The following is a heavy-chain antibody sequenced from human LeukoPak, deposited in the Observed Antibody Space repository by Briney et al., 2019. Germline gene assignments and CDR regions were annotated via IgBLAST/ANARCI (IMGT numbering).Heavy chain of an antibody. Sequence: DSVKVSCKASGYTFTSYDISWVRQADGQGIEWMGWMNPKRGKTVYAQKMQGRVTITRHTSTSTAYMEVSRLRTADTGVYYCARGASSSWYSYYYYYYYIDVWGKGTTVTVSS. CDR2: MNPKRGKT. D-gene: IGHD6-13*01. J-gene: IGHJ6*03. V-gene: IGHV1-8*02. CDR3: ARGASSSWYSYYYYYYYIDV. CDR1: GYTFTSYD.